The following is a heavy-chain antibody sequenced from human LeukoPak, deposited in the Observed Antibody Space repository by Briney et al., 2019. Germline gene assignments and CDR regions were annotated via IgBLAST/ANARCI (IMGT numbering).Heavy chain of an antibody. D-gene: IGHD3-3*01. J-gene: IGHJ6*02. CDR3: ARLRTKAYYYYGMDV. Sequence: GESLKISCKGSGYSFTSCWIGWVRQMPGKGLEWMGIIYPGDSDTRYSPSFQGQVTISADKSISTAYLQWSSLKASDTAMYYCARLRTKAYYYYGMDVWGQGTTVTVSS. CDR2: IYPGDSDT. CDR1: GYSFTSCW. V-gene: IGHV5-51*01.